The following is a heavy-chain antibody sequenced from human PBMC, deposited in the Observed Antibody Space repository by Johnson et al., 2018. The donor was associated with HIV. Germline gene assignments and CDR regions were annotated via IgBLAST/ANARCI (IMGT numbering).Heavy chain of an antibody. V-gene: IGHV3-33*01. CDR1: GFSFSRYG. D-gene: IGHD3-16*01. Sequence: QVQLVESGGGVVQPGRSLRISCAASGFSFSRYGMHWVRQAPGKGLEWVAVIWYDGSNKYHADSVKGRFTISRDNAKNSLYLQMNSLRAEDTAVYYCAREKIKGYAFDIWGQGTMVTVSS. CDR2: IWYDGSNK. CDR3: AREKIKGYAFDI. J-gene: IGHJ3*02.